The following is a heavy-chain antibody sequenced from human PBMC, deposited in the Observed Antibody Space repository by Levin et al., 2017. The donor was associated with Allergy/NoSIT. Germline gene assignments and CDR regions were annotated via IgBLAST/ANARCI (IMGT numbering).Heavy chain of an antibody. Sequence: GSLRLSCTVSGGSISSYYWSWIRQPPGKGLEWIGYIYYSGSTNYNPSLKSRVTISVDTSKNQFSLKLSSVTAADTAVYYCARHPSATRKLIDYWGQGTLVTVSS. V-gene: IGHV4-59*08. CDR3: ARHPSATRKLIDY. CDR1: GGSISSYY. D-gene: IGHD1-1*01. J-gene: IGHJ4*02. CDR2: IYYSGST.